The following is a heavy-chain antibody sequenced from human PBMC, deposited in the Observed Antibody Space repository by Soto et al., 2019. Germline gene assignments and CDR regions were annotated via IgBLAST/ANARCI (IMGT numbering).Heavy chain of an antibody. CDR3: AKVGSERYSGQHSVY. V-gene: IGHV3-23*01. Sequence: EVQLLESGGGLVQPGGSLRLSCAASGFTFSNYAMNWVRQAPGKGLEWVSTISSSSGSTYYADSVKGRFTISRDNSKNFLYLQMNSLRGDDTAVYYCAKVGSERYSGQHSVYWGQGTLVTISS. J-gene: IGHJ4*02. CDR2: ISSSSGST. D-gene: IGHD5-12*01. CDR1: GFTFSNYA.